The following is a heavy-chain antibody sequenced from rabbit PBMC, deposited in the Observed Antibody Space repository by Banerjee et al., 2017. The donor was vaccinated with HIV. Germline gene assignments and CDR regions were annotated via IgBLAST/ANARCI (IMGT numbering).Heavy chain of an antibody. D-gene: IGHD6-1*01. V-gene: IGHV1S45*01. CDR2: VYTGSSGNT. CDR3: ARAPDAIAAAYYFPL. Sequence: QEQVVESGGGLVQPEGSLTLTCTASGFSLSASDFIYWVRQAPGKGLEWIACVYTGSSGNTYYASWAKGRFAISKTSSTTVTLQLTSLTAADTATYFCARAPDAIAAAYYFPLWGPGTLVTVS. CDR1: GFSLSASDF. J-gene: IGHJ4*01.